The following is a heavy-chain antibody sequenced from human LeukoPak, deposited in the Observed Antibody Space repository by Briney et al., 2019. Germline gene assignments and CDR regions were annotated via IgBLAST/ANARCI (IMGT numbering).Heavy chain of an antibody. V-gene: IGHV1-46*01. D-gene: IGHD1-1*01. Sequence: ASVKVSCKASGYTFINNWMHWVRQAPGQGLEWVGLINPTGSRTLYAQKFQGRVTMTRDMSTSTDYMELSSLRSDDTAVYYCARELPSPNDHHYFDYWGQGTLVTVSS. J-gene: IGHJ4*02. CDR3: ARELPSPNDHHYFDY. CDR1: GYTFINNW. CDR2: INPTGSRT.